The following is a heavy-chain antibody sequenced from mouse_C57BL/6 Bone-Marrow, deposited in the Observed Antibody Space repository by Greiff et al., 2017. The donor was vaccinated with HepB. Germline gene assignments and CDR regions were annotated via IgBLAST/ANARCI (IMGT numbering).Heavy chain of an antibody. CDR2: IDPENGDT. J-gene: IGHJ2*01. Sequence: EVQLQQSGAELVRPGASVKLSCTASGFNIKDDYMHWVKQRPEQGLEWIGWIDPENGDTEYASKFQGKATITADTSSNTAYLQLSSLTSEDTAVYNCTTHDPYYFDYWGQGTTLTVSS. CDR1: GFNIKDDY. V-gene: IGHV14-4*01. CDR3: TTHDPYYFDY.